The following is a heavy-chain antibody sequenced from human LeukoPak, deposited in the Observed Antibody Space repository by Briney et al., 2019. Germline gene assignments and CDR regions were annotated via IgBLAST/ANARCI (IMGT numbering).Heavy chain of an antibody. D-gene: IGHD3-22*01. CDR3: ARDRDYHDDRTDYYYDAFDI. V-gene: IGHV3-7*01. Sequence: GGSLRLSCAGSGFTFSNYWMTWVRKAPGKGLEWVANVKQDESEKHYVDSVKGRFTMSRDNAKSSLYLRMDSLRVEDTAVYYCARDRDYHDDRTDYYYDAFDIWGQGTTVTVSS. CDR1: GFTFSNYW. J-gene: IGHJ3*02. CDR2: VKQDESEK.